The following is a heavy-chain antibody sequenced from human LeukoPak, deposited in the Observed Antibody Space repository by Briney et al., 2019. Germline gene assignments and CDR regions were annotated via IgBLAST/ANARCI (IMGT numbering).Heavy chain of an antibody. CDR2: IKHTGRT. CDR1: GGSFSGNY. J-gene: IGHJ1*01. D-gene: IGHD3-22*01. V-gene: IGHV4-34*01. Sequence: SETLSLTCAVYGGSFSGNYWCWVRRPPGKGLEWIGEIKHTGRTTYNPSLKGRVSMSLDTSKNEFSLRLKSVTAADTAVYYCARRRYYDSTGYLEWGQGTLVTVTS. CDR3: ARRRYYDSTGYLE.